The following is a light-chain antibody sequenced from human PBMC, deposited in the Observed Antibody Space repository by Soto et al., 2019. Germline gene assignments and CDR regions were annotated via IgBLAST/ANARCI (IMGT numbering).Light chain of an antibody. CDR1: QSASSN. V-gene: IGKV3D-15*01. Sequence: IVLTQSPGTLSLSPGERATFFCQASQSASSNYLAWYQQKPGQAPRLLIYGAFKRATGIPDRFSGSGSGTEFTLTISSLQSEDFAVYYCQQYNNWPRTFGQGTKVDI. CDR2: GAF. J-gene: IGKJ1*01. CDR3: QQYNNWPRT.